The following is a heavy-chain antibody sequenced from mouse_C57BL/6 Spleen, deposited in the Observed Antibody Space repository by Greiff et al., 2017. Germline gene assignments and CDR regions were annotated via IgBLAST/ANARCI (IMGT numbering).Heavy chain of an antibody. D-gene: IGHD1-1*01. V-gene: IGHV5-4*03. CDR1: GFTFSSYA. CDR3: ARYGSSLFEY. J-gene: IGHJ2*01. CDR2: ISDGGSYT. Sequence: DVKLVESGGGLVKPGGSLKLSCAASGFTFSSYAMSWVRQTPEKRLEWVATISDGGSYTYYPDNVKGRFTISRDNAKNNLYLQMSHLKSEDTAMYYCARYGSSLFEYWGQGTTLTVSS.